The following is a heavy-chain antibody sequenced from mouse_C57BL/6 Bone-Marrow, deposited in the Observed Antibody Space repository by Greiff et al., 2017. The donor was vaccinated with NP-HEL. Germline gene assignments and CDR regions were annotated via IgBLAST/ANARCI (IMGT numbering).Heavy chain of an antibody. CDR2: ISSGGSYT. Sequence: EVKLEESGGDLVKPGGSLKLSCAASGFTFSSYGMSWVRQTPDKRLEWVATISSGGSYTYYPDSGKGRFTISRDNAKNTLYLQMSRLKSEDTAMYYGARGAGDWYFDVWGTGTTVTVSS. J-gene: IGHJ1*03. CDR3: ARGAGDWYFDV. CDR1: GFTFSSYG. V-gene: IGHV5-6*02.